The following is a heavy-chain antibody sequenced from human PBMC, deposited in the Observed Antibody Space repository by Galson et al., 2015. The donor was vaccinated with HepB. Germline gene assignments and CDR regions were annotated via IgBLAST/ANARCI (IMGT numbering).Heavy chain of an antibody. CDR3: AMFPNFDY. D-gene: IGHD3-10*02. CDR2: ISTSGGVT. J-gene: IGHJ4*02. Sequence: LRLSCAASGFTFSSYAMSWVRQAPGKGLEWVSAISTSGGVTYYADSVEGRFTISKDNSKNTLFLQMNSLRAEDTAVYCCAMFPNFDYWGQGTLVTVSS. CDR1: GFTFSSYA. V-gene: IGHV3-23*01.